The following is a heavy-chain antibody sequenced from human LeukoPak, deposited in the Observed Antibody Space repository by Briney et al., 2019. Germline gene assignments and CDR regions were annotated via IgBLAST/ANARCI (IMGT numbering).Heavy chain of an antibody. Sequence: GGSLRLSCTASGFAFSGHWMHWARQLPGKGLVWVSRISPTGSTTSYADSVKGRFTVSRDNAKNTLYLQVNNLRAEDTAVYYCARGPSSNWSGLDFWGQGTLLTVSS. V-gene: IGHV3-74*01. CDR2: ISPTGSTT. CDR3: ARGPSSNWSGLDF. D-gene: IGHD6-13*01. J-gene: IGHJ4*02. CDR1: GFAFSGHW.